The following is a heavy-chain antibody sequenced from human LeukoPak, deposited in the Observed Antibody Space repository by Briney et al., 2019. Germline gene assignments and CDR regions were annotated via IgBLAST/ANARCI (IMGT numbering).Heavy chain of an antibody. CDR3: ARTGYCSSTSCYPTNAFDI. V-gene: IGHV4-39*01. Sequence: PSETLSLTCTVSGGSISSSSYYWGWIRQPPGKGLEWIGSIYYSGSTYYNPSLKSRVTISVDTSKNQSSLKLSSVTAADTAVYYCARTGYCSSTSCYPTNAFDIWGQGTMVTVSS. CDR1: GGSISSSSYY. D-gene: IGHD2-2*01. CDR2: IYYSGST. J-gene: IGHJ3*02.